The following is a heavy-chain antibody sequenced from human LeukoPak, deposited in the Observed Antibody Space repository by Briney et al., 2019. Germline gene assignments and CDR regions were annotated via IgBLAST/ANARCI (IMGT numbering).Heavy chain of an antibody. CDR2: INPNSGGT. CDR3: TTIKRGNIFGYFDF. V-gene: IGHV1-2*02. J-gene: IGHJ4*02. Sequence: RASVKVSCKASGYTFTGYFMHWVRQAPGQGLEWMGWINPNSGGTNFAQKFQGRVTMTRDTSISTAYMDLRRLRFDDTAVYYCTTIKRGNIFGYFDFWGQGILVTVSS. D-gene: IGHD5-18*01. CDR1: GYTFTGYF.